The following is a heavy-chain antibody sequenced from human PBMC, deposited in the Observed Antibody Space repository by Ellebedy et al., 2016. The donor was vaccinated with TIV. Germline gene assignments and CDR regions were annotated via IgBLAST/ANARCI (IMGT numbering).Heavy chain of an antibody. CDR3: ARDRAYYYLDV. Sequence: GESLKISCAASGFTVSGDYMSWVRQAPGKGLEWVANIKNDGSDKYYVDSVKGRFTISRDNAKKTLYLQMNSLRDEDTAVYYCARDRAYYYLDVWGKGTTVTVSS. J-gene: IGHJ6*03. CDR1: GFTVSGDY. V-gene: IGHV3-7*01. CDR2: IKNDGSDK.